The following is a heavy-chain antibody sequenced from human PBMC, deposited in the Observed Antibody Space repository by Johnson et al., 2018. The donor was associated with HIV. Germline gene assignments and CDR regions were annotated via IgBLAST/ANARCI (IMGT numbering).Heavy chain of an antibody. Sequence: QVQLVESGGGLVQPGGSLRLSCAASEFAVSSYAMHWVRQAPGKGLEWVAVISYDGSNKYYADSVKGRFTISRDNSKNTLYLQMNSLRAEDTAVFYCTTGAFHAYDMWGQGTMVTVSS. J-gene: IGHJ3*02. CDR3: TTGAFHAYDM. V-gene: IGHV3-30*04. CDR1: EFAVSSYA. D-gene: IGHD1-1*01. CDR2: ISYDGSNK.